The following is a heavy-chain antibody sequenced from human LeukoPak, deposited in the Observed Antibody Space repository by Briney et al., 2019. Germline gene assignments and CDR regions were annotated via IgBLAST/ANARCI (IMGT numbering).Heavy chain of an antibody. Sequence: SVKVSCKASGGTFSSYAISWVRQAPGQGLEWMGRIIPILGIANYAQKFQGRVTITADKSTSTAYMELSSLRSEDTAVYYCARDTMIVVEKDWFDPWGQGTLVTVSS. V-gene: IGHV1-69*04. CDR3: ARDTMIVVEKDWFDP. J-gene: IGHJ5*02. D-gene: IGHD3-22*01. CDR2: IIPILGIA. CDR1: GGTFSSYA.